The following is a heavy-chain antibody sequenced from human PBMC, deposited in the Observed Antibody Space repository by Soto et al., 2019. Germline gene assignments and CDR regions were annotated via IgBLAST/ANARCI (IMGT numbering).Heavy chain of an antibody. V-gene: IGHV1-69*01. CDR1: GGTFSSYA. D-gene: IGHD2-8*01. CDR2: IIPIFGTA. Sequence: QVQLVQSGAEVKKPGSSAKVSCKASGGTFSSYAISWVRQAPGQGLEWMGGIIPIFGTANYAQKFQGRVTITADESTSTAYMELSSLRSEDTAVYYCARSDIVLMVSARAHFDYWGQGTLVTVSS. CDR3: ARSDIVLMVSARAHFDY. J-gene: IGHJ4*02.